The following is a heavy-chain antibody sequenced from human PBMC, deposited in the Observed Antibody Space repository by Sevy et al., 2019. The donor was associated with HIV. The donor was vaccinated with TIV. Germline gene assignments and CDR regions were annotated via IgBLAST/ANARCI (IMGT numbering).Heavy chain of an antibody. CDR1: GFNFGNYL. V-gene: IGHV3-49*03. J-gene: IGHJ3*01. CDR3: ARAAREQGYGSDPLDV. CDR2: IRNRASGGLP. D-gene: IGHD3-16*01. Sequence: GGSLRLSCSASGFNFGNYLMSWFRQAPGQGLERVGFIRNRASGGLPNYAASGGGRFSISRDDSKSTVFLQRNGLESEDTAVYYSARAAREQGYGSDPLDVWGQGTKVTVSS.